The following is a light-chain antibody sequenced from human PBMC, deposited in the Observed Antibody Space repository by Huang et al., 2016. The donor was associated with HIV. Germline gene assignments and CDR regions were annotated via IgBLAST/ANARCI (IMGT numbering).Light chain of an antibody. CDR2: WAA. J-gene: IGKJ1*01. V-gene: IGKV4-1*01. CDR3: QQYYSSPQT. Sequence: DIIMTQSPDSLAVSLGERATLNCRSSQSVYSSSTSKDYMAWFQQKPGQSPRLLLFWAATREAGVPDRFSGSGSGTHFTLTIANVEAEDAAIYYCQQYYSSPQTFGQGTRVEVK. CDR1: QSVYSSSTSKDY.